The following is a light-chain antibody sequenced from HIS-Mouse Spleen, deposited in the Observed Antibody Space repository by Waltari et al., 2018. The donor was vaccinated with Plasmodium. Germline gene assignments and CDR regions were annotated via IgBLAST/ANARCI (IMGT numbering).Light chain of an antibody. CDR2: AAS. J-gene: IGKJ2*01. CDR3: LQDYNYPYT. Sequence: AIQMTQSPSSLSASVGDRVTITCRASQGLRNDLGWYQQKTGKAPKLLISAASSLQRGVASRFSGSGSGTDFTLTISSLQPEDFATYCCLQDYNYPYTFGQGTKLEIK. CDR1: QGLRND. V-gene: IGKV1-6*01.